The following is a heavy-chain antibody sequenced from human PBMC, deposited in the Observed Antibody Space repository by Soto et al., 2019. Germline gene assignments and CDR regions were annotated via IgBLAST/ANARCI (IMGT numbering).Heavy chain of an antibody. CDR3: ARDHDFWSGYYTLYYYYGMDV. J-gene: IGHJ6*02. CDR1: GGSVSSGSYY. D-gene: IGHD3-3*01. Sequence: TSETLSLTCTVSGGSVSSGSYYWSWIRQPPGKGLEWIGYIYYSGSTNYNPSLKSRVTISVDTSKNQFSLKLSSVTAADTAVYYCARDHDFWSGYYTLYYYYGMDVWGQGTTVTVS. CDR2: IYYSGST. V-gene: IGHV4-61*01.